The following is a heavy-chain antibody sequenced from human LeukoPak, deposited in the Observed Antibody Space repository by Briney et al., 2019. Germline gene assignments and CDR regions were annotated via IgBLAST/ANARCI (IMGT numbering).Heavy chain of an antibody. CDR3: AKASSYSSGWYEVGAFDY. CDR1: GFTFSSYA. Sequence: PGGSLRLSCAASGFTFSSYAMSWVRQAPGKGLEWVSAISGSGGSTYYADSVKGRFTISRDNSKNTLYLQMNSLRAEDTAVYYCAKASSYSSGWYEVGAFDYWGQGTLVTVSS. CDR2: ISGSGGST. J-gene: IGHJ4*02. V-gene: IGHV3-23*01. D-gene: IGHD6-13*01.